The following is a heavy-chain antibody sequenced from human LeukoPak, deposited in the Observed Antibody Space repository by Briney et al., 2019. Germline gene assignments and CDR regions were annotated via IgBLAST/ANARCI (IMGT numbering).Heavy chain of an antibody. D-gene: IGHD2-2*01. J-gene: IGHJ4*02. CDR2: IRSKAYGGTT. CDR3: TRDSSSTSLLFDY. CDR1: GFTFGDYA. Sequence: GGSLRLSCTASGFTFGDYAMSWFRQAPGKGLEWVGFIRSKAYGGTTEYAASVKGRFTISRDDSKSIAYLQMNSLKTEATAVYYCTRDSSSTSLLFDYWGQGTLVTVSS. V-gene: IGHV3-49*03.